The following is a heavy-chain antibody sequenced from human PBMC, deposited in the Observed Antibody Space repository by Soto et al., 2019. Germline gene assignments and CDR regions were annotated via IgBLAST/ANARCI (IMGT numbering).Heavy chain of an antibody. V-gene: IGHV1-69*02. CDR3: ARTHKDIVATIGWFDP. CDR1: GGTFSSYT. D-gene: IGHD5-12*01. J-gene: IGHJ5*02. CDR2: IIPILGIA. Sequence: QVQLVQSGAEVKKPGSSVKVSCKASGGTFSSYTISWVRQAPGQGLEWMGRIIPILGIANYAQKFQGRVTITADKSTSTAYMELSSLRSAATAVYYCARTHKDIVATIGWFDPWGQGTLVTVSS.